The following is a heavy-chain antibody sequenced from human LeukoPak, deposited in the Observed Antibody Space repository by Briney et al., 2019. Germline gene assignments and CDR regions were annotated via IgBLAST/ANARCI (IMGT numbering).Heavy chain of an antibody. V-gene: IGHV3-11*01. CDR3: ARVGRGEQHKYFQH. CDR1: GFTFSDYY. D-gene: IGHD6-13*01. J-gene: IGHJ1*01. Sequence: GGSLRLSCAASGFTFSDYYMSWIRQAPGKGLEWVSYISSSGSTIYYADSVKGRFTISRDNAKSSLYLQMNSLRAEDTAVYYCARVGRGEQHKYFQHWGQGTLVTVSS. CDR2: ISSSGSTI.